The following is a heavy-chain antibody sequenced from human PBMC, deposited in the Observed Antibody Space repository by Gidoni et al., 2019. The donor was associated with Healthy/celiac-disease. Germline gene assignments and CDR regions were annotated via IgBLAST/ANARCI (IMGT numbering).Heavy chain of an antibody. J-gene: IGHJ4*02. V-gene: IGHV3-74*01. D-gene: IGHD6-19*01. CDR2: INSDGSST. CDR3: ARGTGSGWYGFDY. Sequence: EVQLVESGGGLVQSGGSLRLSCAASGFTFSSYWMHWVRQAPGKGLVWVSRINSDGSSTSYADSVKGRFTISRDNAKNTLYLQMNSLRAEDTAVYYCARGTGSGWYGFDYWGQGTLVTVSS. CDR1: GFTFSSYW.